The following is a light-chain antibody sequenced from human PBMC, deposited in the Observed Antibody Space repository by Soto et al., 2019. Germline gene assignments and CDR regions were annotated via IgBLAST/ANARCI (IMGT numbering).Light chain of an antibody. V-gene: IGKV3-15*01. Sequence: EIVMTQSPATLSVSPGESATLSCRASQSVSSNLAWHQQKPGQAPRILMYDASTRATGISARFSGSASGTEFTLTISSLQSEDFAVYYCQQRSNWPPEITFGQGTRLEIK. J-gene: IGKJ5*01. CDR3: QQRSNWPPEIT. CDR1: QSVSSN. CDR2: DAS.